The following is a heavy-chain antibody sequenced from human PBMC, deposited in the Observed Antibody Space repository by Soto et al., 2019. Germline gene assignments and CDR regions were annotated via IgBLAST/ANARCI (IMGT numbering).Heavy chain of an antibody. Sequence: QVQLVQSGAEVKRPGVSVKVSCQASGYTFGHFYITWVRQAPGQGLEWMGAISPHNRNTNYAEKFRGRVTMTTDTSTTTAYMELRSLRSDDTAVYYCARDEGGYDILTGYYKAHHFDQWGQGALVTVSS. J-gene: IGHJ4*02. D-gene: IGHD3-9*01. V-gene: IGHV1-18*01. CDR3: ARDEGGYDILTGYYKAHHFDQ. CDR1: GYTFGHFY. CDR2: ISPHNRNT.